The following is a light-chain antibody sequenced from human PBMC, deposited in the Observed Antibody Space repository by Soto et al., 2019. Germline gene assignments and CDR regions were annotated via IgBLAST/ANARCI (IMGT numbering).Light chain of an antibody. Sequence: QAVVTQPPSASGTPGQRVTISCSGSSSNIGSNTVNWYQQLPGTAPKLLIYSNNQRPSGVPDRFSGSNSGTSASLAISGLQTEDEADYYCAAWDDSLNGHVVFGGGTKLT. CDR3: AAWDDSLNGHVV. V-gene: IGLV1-44*01. CDR2: SNN. CDR1: SSNIGSNT. J-gene: IGLJ2*01.